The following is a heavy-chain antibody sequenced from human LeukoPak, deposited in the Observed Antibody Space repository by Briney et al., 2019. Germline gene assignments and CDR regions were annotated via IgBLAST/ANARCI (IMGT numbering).Heavy chain of an antibody. CDR3: AKVWWLYGDYPLDY. CDR2: ISGSGGST. J-gene: IGHJ4*02. D-gene: IGHD4-17*01. V-gene: IGHV3-23*01. Sequence: GGSLRLSCAASGFTFSSYGMSWVRQAPGKGLEWVSAISGSGGSTYYADSVKGRFTISRDNSKNTLYLQMNSLRAEDTAVYYCAKVWWLYGDYPLDYWGQGTLVTVSS. CDR1: GFTFSSYG.